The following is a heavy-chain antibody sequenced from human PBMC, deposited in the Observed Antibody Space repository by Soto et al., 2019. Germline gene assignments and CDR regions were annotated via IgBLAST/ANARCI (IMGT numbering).Heavy chain of an antibody. Sequence: QVQLVQSGAEVKKPGASVKVSCKASGYTFSNYGITWVRKPPGQGLEGLGWISANNGDTNYAQKLQGRVNLMTDTSTSTAYMELRSLRSDDTAVYFCARIEGVAGAPYYYYMDVWGKGTAVTVSS. CDR3: ARIEGVAGAPYYYYMDV. J-gene: IGHJ6*03. CDR1: GYTFSNYG. CDR2: ISANNGDT. V-gene: IGHV1-18*01. D-gene: IGHD6-19*01.